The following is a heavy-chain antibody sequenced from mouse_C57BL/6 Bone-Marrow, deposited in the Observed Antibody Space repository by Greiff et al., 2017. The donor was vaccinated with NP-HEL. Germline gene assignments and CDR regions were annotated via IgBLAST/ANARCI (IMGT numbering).Heavy chain of an antibody. CDR3: ASANCDFDY. V-gene: IGHV1-76*01. CDR1: GYTFTDYY. J-gene: IGHJ2*01. Sequence: QVQLQQSGAELVRPGASVKLSCKASGYTFTDYYINWVKQRPGQGLEWIAWIYPGSGNTYYNEKFKGKATLTAEKSSSTAYMQLSSLTSEDSAVYFCASANCDFDYWGQGTTLTVSS. D-gene: IGHD4-1*01. CDR2: IYPGSGNT.